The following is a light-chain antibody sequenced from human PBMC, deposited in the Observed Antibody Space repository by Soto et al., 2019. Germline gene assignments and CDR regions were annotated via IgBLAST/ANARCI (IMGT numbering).Light chain of an antibody. CDR3: QQYYLSPFT. Sequence: DIVMTQSPDSLAVSLGERATINCKSSQSVLYSLAWYQQKPGQPPKLVINWASTRESAVPDRFSGSGSGTEFTLTISGLQAEDVATYYCQQYYLSPFTFGPGTRLEI. CDR1: QSVLYS. CDR2: WAS. J-gene: IGKJ5*01. V-gene: IGKV4-1*01.